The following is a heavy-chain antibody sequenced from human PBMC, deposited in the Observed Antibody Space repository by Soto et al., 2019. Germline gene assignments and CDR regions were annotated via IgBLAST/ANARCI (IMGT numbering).Heavy chain of an antibody. CDR2: ISAYNGNT. CDR3: ARERRRTGDGIDY. J-gene: IGHJ4*02. Sequence: QVQLVQSGAEVKKPGASVKVSCKASGYTFTSYGISWVRQAPGQGLEGMGGISAYNGNTNYAQELQGRVNMTTDTATSTGYMELRSLRSEDTAVYYCARERRRTGDGIDYWGQGTLVTVSS. CDR1: GYTFTSYG. D-gene: IGHD7-27*01. V-gene: IGHV1-18*01.